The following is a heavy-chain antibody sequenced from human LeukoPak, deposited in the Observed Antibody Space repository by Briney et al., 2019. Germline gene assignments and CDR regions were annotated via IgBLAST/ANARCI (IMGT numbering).Heavy chain of an antibody. J-gene: IGHJ4*02. CDR3: ARAGQWLPFFDY. Sequence: ASVKVSCKASGGTFSSYAISWVRQAPGQGLEWMGGIIPIFGTANYAQKFQGRVAITADESTSTAYMELSSLRSEDTAVYYCARAGQWLPFFDYWGQGTLVTVSS. CDR1: GGTFSSYA. D-gene: IGHD6-19*01. V-gene: IGHV1-69*13. CDR2: IIPIFGTA.